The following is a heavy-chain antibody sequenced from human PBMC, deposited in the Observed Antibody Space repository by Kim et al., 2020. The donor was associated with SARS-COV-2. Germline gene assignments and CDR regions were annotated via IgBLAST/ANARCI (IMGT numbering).Heavy chain of an antibody. J-gene: IGHJ4*02. CDR3: ASMPRTVYYFDY. V-gene: IGHV4-34*01. D-gene: IGHD2-2*01. CDR1: GGSFSGYY. CDR2: INHSGST. Sequence: SETLSLTCAVYGGSFSGYYWSWIRQPPGKGLEWIGEINHSGSTNYNPSLKSRVTISVDTSKNQFSLKLSSVTAADTAVYYCASMPRTVYYFDYWGQGTLVTVSS.